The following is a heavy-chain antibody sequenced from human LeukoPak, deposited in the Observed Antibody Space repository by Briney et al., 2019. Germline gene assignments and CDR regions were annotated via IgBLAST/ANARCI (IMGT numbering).Heavy chain of an antibody. V-gene: IGHV3-11*01. CDR1: GFTFSDYY. D-gene: IGHD3-22*01. CDR2: ISSSGSTI. J-gene: IGHJ4*02. Sequence: GGSLRLSCAASGFTFSDYYMSWIRQAPGKGLEWVSYISSSGSTIYYADSVKGRFTISRDNAKNSLYLQMNSLKTEDTAVYYCTTGGPEYYDSSGYPFDYWGQGTLVTVSS. CDR3: TTGGPEYYDSSGYPFDY.